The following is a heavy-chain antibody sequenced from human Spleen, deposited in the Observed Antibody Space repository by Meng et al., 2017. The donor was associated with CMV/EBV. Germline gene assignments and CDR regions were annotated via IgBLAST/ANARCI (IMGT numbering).Heavy chain of an antibody. CDR3: ASYDFWSGYHFDY. Sequence: SETLSLTCTVSGGSLSSYFWSWIRQPAGKGLEWIGRICTGGNTNYNRSLKSRVTISVDTSKNQFSLKLSSVTAADTAVYYCASYDFWSGYHFDYWGQGTLVTVSS. D-gene: IGHD3-3*01. CDR1: GGSLSSYF. CDR2: ICTGGNT. V-gene: IGHV4-4*07. J-gene: IGHJ4*02.